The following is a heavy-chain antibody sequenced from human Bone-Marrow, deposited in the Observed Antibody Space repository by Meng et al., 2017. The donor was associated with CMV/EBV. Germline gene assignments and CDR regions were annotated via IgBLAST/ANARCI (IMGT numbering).Heavy chain of an antibody. D-gene: IGHD3-3*01. Sequence: GESLKISCAASGFTFSSYAMSWVRQAPGKGLEWVSAISGSGGSTYYADSVKGRFTISRDNSKNTLYLQMNSLRAEDTAVYYSAKGGGGSGYAYWGQGTLVTVSS. V-gene: IGHV3-23*01. CDR1: GFTFSSYA. CDR2: ISGSGGST. J-gene: IGHJ4*02. CDR3: AKGGGGSGYAY.